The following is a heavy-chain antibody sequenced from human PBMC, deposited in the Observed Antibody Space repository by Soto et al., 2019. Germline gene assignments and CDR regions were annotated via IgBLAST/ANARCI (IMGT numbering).Heavy chain of an antibody. J-gene: IGHJ4*02. CDR2: INAGNGNT. CDR3: PRGPGYRGSN. D-gene: IGHD5-12*01. CDR1: GYTFTSYA. Sequence: ASVKVSFKASGYTFTSYAMHWVRQAPGQRLEWMGWINAGNGNTKYSQKFQGRVTITRDTSASTAYMELSSLRSEDTDVYYCPRGPGYRGSNWGQGTLVNVSS. V-gene: IGHV1-3*01.